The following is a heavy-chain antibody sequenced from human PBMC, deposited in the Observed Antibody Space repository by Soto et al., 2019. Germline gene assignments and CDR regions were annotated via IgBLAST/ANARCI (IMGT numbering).Heavy chain of an antibody. CDR3: ARDGGYEKDFDY. V-gene: IGHV4-59*01. CDR2: IYYSGST. CDR1: GGSISSYY. J-gene: IGHJ4*02. D-gene: IGHD5-12*01. Sequence: SETLSLTCTVSGGSISSYYWSWIRQPPGKGLEWIGYIYYSGSTNYNPSLKSRVTISVDTSKNQFSLKLSSVTAADTAVYYCARDGGYEKDFDYWGQGTLVTVS.